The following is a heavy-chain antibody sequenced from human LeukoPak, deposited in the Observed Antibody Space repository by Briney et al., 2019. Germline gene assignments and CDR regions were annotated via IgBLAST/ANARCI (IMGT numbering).Heavy chain of an antibody. Sequence: PGGSLRLSCAVSGFTVTSNYMSWVRQAPGKGLEWVSVVYPGGFTYHADSVKGRFTISRDTSKNTVYLQMNSPRAEDTAVYYCSVGGVIWRMDVWGQGTTVTVSS. D-gene: IGHD2/OR15-2a*01. V-gene: IGHV3-66*01. CDR3: SVGGVIWRMDV. J-gene: IGHJ6*02. CDR1: GFTVTSNY. CDR2: VYPGGFT.